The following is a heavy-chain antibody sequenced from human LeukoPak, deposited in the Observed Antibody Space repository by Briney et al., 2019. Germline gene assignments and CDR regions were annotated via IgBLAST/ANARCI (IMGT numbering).Heavy chain of an antibody. CDR1: GFTVSSNY. CDR3: AGASHDYGDYGY. CDR2: IYSGGSK. J-gene: IGHJ4*02. Sequence: PGGSLRLSCAASGFTVSSNYMSWVRQAPGKGLEWVSVIYSGGSKYYAYSVKGRFTISRDNSKNTLYLQMNSLRAEDPAVYYCAGASHDYGDYGYWGQGTLVTVS. D-gene: IGHD4-17*01. V-gene: IGHV3-66*01.